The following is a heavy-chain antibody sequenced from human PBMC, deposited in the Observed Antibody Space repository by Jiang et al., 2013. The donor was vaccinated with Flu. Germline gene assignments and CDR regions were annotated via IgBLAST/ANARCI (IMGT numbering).Heavy chain of an antibody. CDR1: GGSFSGYY. Sequence: ETLSLTCAVYGGSFSGYYWSWIRQPPGKGLEWIGEINHSGSTNYNPSLKSRVTISVDTSKNQFSLKLSSVTAADTAVYYCARGIAAAAPDYWGQGTLVTVSS. V-gene: IGHV4-34*01. CDR2: INHSGST. J-gene: IGHJ4*02. CDR3: ARGIAAAAPDY. D-gene: IGHD6-13*01.